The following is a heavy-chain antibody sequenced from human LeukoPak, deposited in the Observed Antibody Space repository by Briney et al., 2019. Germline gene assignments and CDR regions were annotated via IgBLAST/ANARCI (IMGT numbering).Heavy chain of an antibody. Sequence: GGSLRLSCAASGFSFSSYWMSWVRQASGKGLEWVANIKQDGSEKYYVDSVKGRFTISRDNAKNSLHLQMNSLRAEDTAVYYCARAGTYYYGSEHDYWSQGTLVTVSS. CDR1: GFSFSSYW. D-gene: IGHD3-10*01. CDR3: ARAGTYYYGSEHDY. V-gene: IGHV3-7*04. J-gene: IGHJ4*02. CDR2: IKQDGSEK.